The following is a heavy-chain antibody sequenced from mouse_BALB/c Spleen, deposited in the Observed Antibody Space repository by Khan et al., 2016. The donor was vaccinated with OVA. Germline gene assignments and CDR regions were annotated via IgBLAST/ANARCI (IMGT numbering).Heavy chain of an antibody. V-gene: IGHV2-2*01. CDR1: GFSLDTYG. CDR3: ARNSYMYDFTY. CDR2: IRRGGNT. Sequence: QVQLKESGPGLVQPSQNLSITCTVSGFSLDTYGVHWVRQSPGKGLEWLGVIRRGGNTDYNAAFISRLSITKDNSKSQVFFKMNSPQADDTAMYYCARNSYMYDFTYWGQGTLVTVSA. D-gene: IGHD2-14*01. J-gene: IGHJ3*01.